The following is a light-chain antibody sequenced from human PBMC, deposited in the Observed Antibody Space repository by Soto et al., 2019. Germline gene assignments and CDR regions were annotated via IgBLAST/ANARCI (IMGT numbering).Light chain of an antibody. J-gene: IGKJ1*01. CDR3: QHKRA. CDR1: QSVDADY. Sequence: EVVLTQSPGTLSLSPGQRAALSCGASQSVDADYLVWFQQKPGQAPRLLICGATARATGIPDRFNGSGSGTHFTLTITRLAPEDFAVYYCQHKRAFGQGTRVEIK. CDR2: GAT. V-gene: IGKV3-20*01.